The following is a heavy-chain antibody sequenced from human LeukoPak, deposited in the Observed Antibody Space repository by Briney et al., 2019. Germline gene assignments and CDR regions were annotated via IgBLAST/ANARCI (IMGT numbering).Heavy chain of an antibody. CDR3: ASGLTGTPDYFDY. CDR1: GFTFSSYA. D-gene: IGHD1-1*01. Sequence: PGGSLRLSCAASGFTFSSYAMSWVRQAPGKGLEWVSAISGSGGSTYYADSVKGRFTISRDNSKNTLYLQMNSLRAEDTAVYYCASGLTGTPDYFDYWGQGPLVTVST. V-gene: IGHV3-23*01. CDR2: ISGSGGST. J-gene: IGHJ4*02.